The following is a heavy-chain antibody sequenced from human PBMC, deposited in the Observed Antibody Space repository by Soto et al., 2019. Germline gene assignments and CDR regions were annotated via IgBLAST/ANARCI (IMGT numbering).Heavy chain of an antibody. D-gene: IGHD6-19*01. CDR2: INAGNGNT. V-gene: IGHV1-3*01. J-gene: IGHJ4*02. CDR3: ARVILSSGWTRGDY. Sequence: GASVKVSCKASGYTFTSHDINWVRQAPGQRLERMGWINAGNGNTKYSQKFQGRVTITRDTSASTAYMELSSLRSEDTVVYYCARVILSSGWTRGDYWGQGTLVTVSS. CDR1: GYTFTSHD.